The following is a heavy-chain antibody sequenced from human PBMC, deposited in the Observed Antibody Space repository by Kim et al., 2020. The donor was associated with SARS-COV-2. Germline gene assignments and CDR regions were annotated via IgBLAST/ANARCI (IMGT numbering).Heavy chain of an antibody. Sequence: SVKVSCKASGGTFSSYAISWVRQAPGQGLEWMGGIIPIFGTANYAQKFQGRVTITADESTSTAYMELSSLRSEDTAVYYCARGYYDILTRSQSGVDYWGQGTLVTVSS. CDR2: IIPIFGTA. D-gene: IGHD3-9*01. CDR1: GGTFSSYA. CDR3: ARGYYDILTRSQSGVDY. V-gene: IGHV1-69*13. J-gene: IGHJ4*02.